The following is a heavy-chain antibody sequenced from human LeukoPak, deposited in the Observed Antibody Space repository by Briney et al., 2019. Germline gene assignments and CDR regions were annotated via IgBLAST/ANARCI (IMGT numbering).Heavy chain of an antibody. CDR3: ARRGPYDQERPRTWFDP. CDR2: IIPIFGTA. D-gene: IGHD3-16*01. Sequence: SVKVSCKASGGTFSSYAISWERQAPGQGLEWMGGIIPIFGTANYAQKFQGRVTITADESTSTAYMELSSLRSEDTAVCYCARRGPYDQERPRTWFDPWGQGTLVTVSS. V-gene: IGHV1-69*13. J-gene: IGHJ5*02. CDR1: GGTFSSYA.